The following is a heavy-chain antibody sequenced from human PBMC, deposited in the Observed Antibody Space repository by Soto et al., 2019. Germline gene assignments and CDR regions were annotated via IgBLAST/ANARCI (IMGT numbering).Heavy chain of an antibody. D-gene: IGHD1-7*01. J-gene: IGHJ5*02. Sequence: PGGSLRLSCAASGFSFVSYAMTWVRQAPGKGLEWVSSVSGGGSSKYYADSVKGRFTISRDNSKNTLYLQMNGLGAEDTAVYYCAKDLPGELLPTRFDPWGQGTLVTVSS. CDR1: GFSFVSYA. CDR2: VSGGGSSK. CDR3: AKDLPGELLPTRFDP. V-gene: IGHV3-23*01.